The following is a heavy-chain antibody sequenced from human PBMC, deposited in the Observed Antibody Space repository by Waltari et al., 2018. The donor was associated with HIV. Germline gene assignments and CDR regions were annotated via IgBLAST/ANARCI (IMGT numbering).Heavy chain of an antibody. J-gene: IGHJ2*01. CDR3: ARWDYYDSSGYWYFDL. CDR1: GYTFTSYD. V-gene: IGHV1-8*01. D-gene: IGHD3-22*01. CDR2: MNPNSGNT. Sequence: QVQLVQSGAEVKKPGASVKVSCKASGYTFTSYDINWVRQATGQGIEWMGWMNPNSGNTCYAQKFQGRVTMTRNTSISTAYMELSSLRSEDTAVYYCARWDYYDSSGYWYFDLWGRGTLVTVSS.